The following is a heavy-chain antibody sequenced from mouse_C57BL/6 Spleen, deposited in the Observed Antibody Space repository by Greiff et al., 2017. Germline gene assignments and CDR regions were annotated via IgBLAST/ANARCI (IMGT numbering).Heavy chain of an antibody. CDR2: IYPSDSET. J-gene: IGHJ2*01. Sequence: VQLQQPGAELVRPGSSVKLSCKASGYTFTSYWMDWVKQRPGQGLEWIGNIYPSDSETHYNQKFKDKATLTVDKSSSTAYMQLSSLTSEDSAVYYCARTAQATDYWGQGTTLTVSS. CDR1: GYTFTSYW. V-gene: IGHV1-61*01. CDR3: ARTAQATDY. D-gene: IGHD3-2*02.